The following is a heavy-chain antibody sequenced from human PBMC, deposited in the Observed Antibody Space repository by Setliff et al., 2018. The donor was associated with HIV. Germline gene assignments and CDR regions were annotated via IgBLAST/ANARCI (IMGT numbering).Heavy chain of an antibody. J-gene: IGHJ4*02. CDR2: IYTSGST. V-gene: IGHV4-4*09. D-gene: IGHD2-2*02. Sequence: SETLSLTCAVYRGSFSHYYWTWIRQSPGKGLEWIGYIYTSGSTSYNPSLKSRLTISLDTSKNQFSLKLSSVTAADTAVYYCARQERYCTSADCYRYFNYWGQGTLVTV. CDR1: RGSFSHYY. CDR3: ARQERYCTSADCYRYFNY.